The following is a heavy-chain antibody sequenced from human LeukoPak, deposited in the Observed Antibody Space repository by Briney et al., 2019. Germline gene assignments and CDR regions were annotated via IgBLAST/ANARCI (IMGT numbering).Heavy chain of an antibody. CDR3: AKDRSSTSSSNYYYYYYGMDV. CDR2: ISYDGSNK. Sequence: PGGSLRLSCAASGFTFSSYGMHWVRQAPGKGLEWVAVISYDGSNKYYADSVKGRFTISRDNSKNTLYLQMNSLRAEDTAVYYCAKDRSSTSSSNYYYYYYGMDVWGQGTTVTVSS. D-gene: IGHD2-2*01. J-gene: IGHJ6*02. V-gene: IGHV3-30*18. CDR1: GFTFSSYG.